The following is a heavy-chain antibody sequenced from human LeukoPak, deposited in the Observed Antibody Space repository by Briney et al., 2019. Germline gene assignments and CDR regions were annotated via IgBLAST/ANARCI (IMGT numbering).Heavy chain of an antibody. CDR2: INHSGST. D-gene: IGHD3-3*01. CDR3: ARLRYDFWSGYYQGAHAFDI. CDR1: GGSFSGYY. V-gene: IGHV4-34*01. J-gene: IGHJ3*02. Sequence: SETLSLTCAVYGGSFSGYYWSWIRQPPGKGLEWIGEINHSGSTNYNPSLKSRVTISVDTSKNQFSLKLSSVTAADTAVYYCARLRYDFWSGYYQGAHAFDIWGQGTMVTVSS.